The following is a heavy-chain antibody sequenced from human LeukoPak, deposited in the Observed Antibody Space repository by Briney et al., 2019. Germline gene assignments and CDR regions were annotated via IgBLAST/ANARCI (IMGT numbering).Heavy chain of an antibody. CDR3: ARRSWYYYGSGRPTHFIDY. CDR2: INHSGST. V-gene: IGHV4-34*01. Sequence: SETLSLTCAVYGGSFSGYYWSWIRQPPGKGLEWIGEINHSGSTNYNPSLKSRVTISVDTSKNQFSLKLSSVTAADTAVYYCARRSWYYYGSGRPTHFIDYWGQGTLVTVSS. D-gene: IGHD3-10*01. J-gene: IGHJ4*02. CDR1: GGSFSGYY.